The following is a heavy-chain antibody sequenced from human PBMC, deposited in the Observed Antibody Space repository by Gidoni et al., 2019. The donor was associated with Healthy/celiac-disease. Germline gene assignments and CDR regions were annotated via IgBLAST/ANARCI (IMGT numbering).Heavy chain of an antibody. V-gene: IGHV3-21*01. J-gene: IGHJ6*02. Sequence: EVQLVESGGGLVKPGGSLRLSCAASGFTFSSYSMNWVRQAPGKGLEWVSSISSSSSYIYYADSVKGRFTISRDNAKNSLYLQMNSLRAEDTAVYYCARDIGDYHYYYYYGMDVWGQGTTVTVSS. D-gene: IGHD4-17*01. CDR3: ARDIGDYHYYYYYGMDV. CDR1: GFTFSSYS. CDR2: ISSSSSYI.